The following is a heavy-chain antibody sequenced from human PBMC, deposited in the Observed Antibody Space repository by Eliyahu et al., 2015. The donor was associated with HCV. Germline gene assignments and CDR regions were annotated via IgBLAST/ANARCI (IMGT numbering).Heavy chain of an antibody. Sequence: QVQLVQSGAEVKKPGASVKVSCKASGYTFTSYAMHWVRQAPGQRLEWMGWINAGNGNTKYSQKFQGRVTITRDTSASTAYMELSSLRSEDTAVYYCARDSDYYGSGSYYDLNWFDPWGQGTLVTVSS. J-gene: IGHJ5*02. CDR3: ARDSDYYGSGSYYDLNWFDP. V-gene: IGHV1-3*01. CDR2: INAGNGNT. D-gene: IGHD3-10*01. CDR1: GYTFTSYA.